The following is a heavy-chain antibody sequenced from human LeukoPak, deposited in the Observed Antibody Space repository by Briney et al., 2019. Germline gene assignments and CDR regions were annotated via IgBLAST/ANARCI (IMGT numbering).Heavy chain of an antibody. J-gene: IGHJ4*02. CDR2: IYYSGIT. D-gene: IGHD3-22*01. CDR1: GGSISSYY. CDR3: ARAGDSSGYSDY. Sequence: PSETLSLTCTISGGSISSYYWSWIREPPGKGLEWIGYIYYSGITNYNPSLKSRVTISVDTSKNQISLKLSSVTAADTAVYYCARAGDSSGYSDYWGQGTLVTVSS. V-gene: IGHV4-59*12.